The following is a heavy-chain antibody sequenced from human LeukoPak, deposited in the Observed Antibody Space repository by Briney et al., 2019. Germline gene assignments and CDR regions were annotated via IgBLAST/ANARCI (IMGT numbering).Heavy chain of an antibody. D-gene: IGHD1-14*01. V-gene: IGHV4-34*01. J-gene: IGHJ4*02. CDR3: AGAPNQDFFDY. CDR1: GGSFSGYY. Sequence: NTSETLSLTCAVYGGSFSGYYWSWLRQSPGKGLEWIGIISHSGSTNCNPSLESRVTISLDTAKNQFSLHLRSVTAADTAVYYCAGAPNQDFFDYWGQGTLVTVSS. CDR2: ISHSGST.